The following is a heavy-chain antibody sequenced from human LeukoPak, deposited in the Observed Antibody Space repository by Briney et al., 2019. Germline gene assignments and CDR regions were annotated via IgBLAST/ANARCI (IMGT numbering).Heavy chain of an antibody. D-gene: IGHD1-26*01. CDR1: GGSISSSSYY. V-gene: IGHV4-39*07. J-gene: IGHJ4*02. CDR3: ARDLVGAQRNYFDY. Sequence: SETLSLTCTVSGGSISSSSYYWGWIRQPPGKGLEWIGSIYYSGSTYYNPSLKGRVTISVDTSKNQFSLKLSSVTAADTAVYYCARDLVGAQRNYFDYWGQGTLVTVSS. CDR2: IYYSGST.